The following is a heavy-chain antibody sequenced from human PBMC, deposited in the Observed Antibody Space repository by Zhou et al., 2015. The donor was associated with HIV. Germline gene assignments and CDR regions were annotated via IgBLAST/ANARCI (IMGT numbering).Heavy chain of an antibody. Sequence: QVQLVQSGAEVKKPGSSVKVSCKASGGTFSSYAISWVRQAPGQGLEWMGGIIPIFGTANYAQKFQGRVTITADESTSTAYMELSSLRSEDTAVYYCARLRSEGLGQGGGSSFGRRWNYGMDVWGQGDHGHRLL. CDR2: IIPIFGTA. D-gene: IGHD2-15*01. CDR3: ARLRSEGLGQGGGSSFGRRWNYGMDV. V-gene: IGHV1-69*01. J-gene: IGHJ6*02. CDR1: GGTFSSYA.